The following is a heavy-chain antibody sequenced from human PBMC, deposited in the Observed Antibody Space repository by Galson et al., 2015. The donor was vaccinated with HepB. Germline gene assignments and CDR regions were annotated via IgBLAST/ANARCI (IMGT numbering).Heavy chain of an antibody. J-gene: IGHJ4*02. CDR3: AAASGYSYGRFDY. CDR1: GFILSDYY. CDR2: ISSSGTTI. Sequence: SLRLSCAASGFILSDYYMTWIRQAPGKGLEWVSYISSSGTTIYYADSVKGRFTISRDNAKNSLFLQMNSLRAEDTAVYYCAAASGYSYGRFDYWGQGTLVTVSS. V-gene: IGHV3-11*01. D-gene: IGHD5-18*01.